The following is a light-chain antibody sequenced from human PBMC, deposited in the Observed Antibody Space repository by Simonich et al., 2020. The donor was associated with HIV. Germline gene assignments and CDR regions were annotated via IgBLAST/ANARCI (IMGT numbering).Light chain of an antibody. J-gene: IGLJ3*02. V-gene: IGLV1-51*01. CDR1: SSNIGNNY. Sequence: QSVLTQPPSVSAAPGQKVTISCSGSSSNIGNNYVSWYQHLPGTAPKLVIYDNNKRPHGIPDRFSGSKSGTSATLGITGLQTGDEADYYCGTWDNSLSAGVFGGGTKLTVL. CDR2: DNN. CDR3: GTWDNSLSAGV.